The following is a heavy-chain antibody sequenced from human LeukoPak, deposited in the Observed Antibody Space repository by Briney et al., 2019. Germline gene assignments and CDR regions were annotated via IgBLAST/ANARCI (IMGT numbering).Heavy chain of an antibody. Sequence: ASVKVSCKASGYTFTGYYMHWVRQAPGQGLEWMGWINPNSGGTNYAQKFQGRVTMTRDTSISTAYMELSRLRSDDTAVYYCARDIVVVVDAENWFDPWGQGTLVTVSS. D-gene: IGHD2-15*01. J-gene: IGHJ5*02. CDR1: GYTFTGYY. CDR2: INPNSGGT. V-gene: IGHV1-2*02. CDR3: ARDIVVVVDAENWFDP.